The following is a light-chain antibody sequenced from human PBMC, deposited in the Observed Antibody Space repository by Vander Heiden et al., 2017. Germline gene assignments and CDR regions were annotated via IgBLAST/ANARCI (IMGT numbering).Light chain of an antibody. V-gene: IGKV1-5*03. CDR3: QQYDSYPWT. J-gene: IGKJ1*01. CDR2: QAS. Sequence: DIQMTQSPSTLSASVGDRVTITCRASQNINNWLAWYQRKPGKAPNLLIFQASGLESGVPSRFSGGKSGTEFTLTISSLQPDDFATYYCQQYDSYPWTFGQGTTVEIK. CDR1: QNINNW.